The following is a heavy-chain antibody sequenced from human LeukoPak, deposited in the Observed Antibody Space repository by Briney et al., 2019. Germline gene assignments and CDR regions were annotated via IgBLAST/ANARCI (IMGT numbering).Heavy chain of an antibody. CDR3: AKGPYAGTFSGFDY. D-gene: IGHD6-13*01. CDR1: GFTFSSYG. J-gene: IGHJ4*02. Sequence: PGGSLRLSCAASGFTFSSYGMTWVRQAPGKGLEWVSYISSSSSTIYYADSVKGRFTISRDNSKNTLYLQMNSLRAEDTAVYYCAKGPYAGTFSGFDYWGQGTLVTVSS. V-gene: IGHV3-48*01. CDR2: ISSSSSTI.